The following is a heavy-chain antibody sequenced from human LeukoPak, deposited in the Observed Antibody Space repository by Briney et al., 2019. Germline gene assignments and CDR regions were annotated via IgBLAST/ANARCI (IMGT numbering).Heavy chain of an antibody. CDR3: AKAPLAAFDY. V-gene: IGHV4-39*01. J-gene: IGHJ4*02. CDR1: GGSISSSSYY. CDR2: IYYSGST. Sequence: SETLSLTCTVSGGSISSSSYYWGWIRQPPGKGLEWIGSIYYSGSTYYSPSLKSRATISVDTSKNQFSLKLSSVTAADTAVYYCAKAPLAAFDYWGQGTLVTVSS. D-gene: IGHD6-13*01.